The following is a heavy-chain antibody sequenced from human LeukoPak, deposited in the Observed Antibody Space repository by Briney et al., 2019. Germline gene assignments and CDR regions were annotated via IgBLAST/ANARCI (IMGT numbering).Heavy chain of an antibody. CDR2: IRSDGSTA. CDR1: GFSFSVFW. J-gene: IGHJ4*02. V-gene: IGHV3-74*01. Sequence: TGGSLRLSCRYSGFSFSVFWMHWVRQVPGKGLVWVSRIRSDGSTADYADSVKGRFTISRDNAKNTLFLQMSSLRVEDTGVYYCTRDWRNMAFDHWGQGTLVTVSS. CDR3: TRDWRNMAFDH. D-gene: IGHD3-3*01.